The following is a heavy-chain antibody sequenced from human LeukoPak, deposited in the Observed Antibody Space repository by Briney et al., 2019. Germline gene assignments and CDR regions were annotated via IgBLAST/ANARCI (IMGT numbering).Heavy chain of an antibody. CDR2: INTDGSST. D-gene: IGHD3-3*01. J-gene: IGHJ5*02. Sequence: PGGSLRLSCAASGFTFSSYWMHWVRQAPGKGLVWVSRINTDGSSTSYADSVKGRFTISGDNAKNTLYLQMNSLRAEDTAVYYCARVYDFWSGYYSSWGQGTLVTVSS. CDR3: ARVYDFWSGYYSS. CDR1: GFTFSSYW. V-gene: IGHV3-74*01.